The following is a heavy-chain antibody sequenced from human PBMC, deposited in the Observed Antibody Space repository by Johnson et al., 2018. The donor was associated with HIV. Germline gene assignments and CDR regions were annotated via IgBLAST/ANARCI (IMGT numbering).Heavy chain of an antibody. Sequence: VQLVESGGGLVQPGGSLRLSCAASGFTFSSYAMSWVRQAPGKGLEWVSAISGSGGSTYYADSVKGRFTLSRDNSKNTLYLQMNSLRGEDTAVYYCSRATSGWSLGGAFDIWGQGTMVTVSS. CDR3: SRATSGWSLGGAFDI. D-gene: IGHD6-19*01. J-gene: IGHJ3*02. V-gene: IGHV3-23*04. CDR2: ISGSGGST. CDR1: GFTFSSYA.